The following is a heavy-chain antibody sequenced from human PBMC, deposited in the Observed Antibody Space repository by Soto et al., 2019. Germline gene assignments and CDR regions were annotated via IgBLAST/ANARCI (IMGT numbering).Heavy chain of an antibody. J-gene: IGHJ4*02. Sequence: GSLRLSCAASGFTFSSYSMNWVRQAPGKGLEWVSPISSSSSYIYYADSVKGRFTISRDNAKNSLYLQMNSLRAEDTAVYYCARARTTRSLYYFDYWGQGTLVTVSS. CDR3: ARARTTRSLYYFDY. D-gene: IGHD4-17*01. CDR1: GFTFSSYS. V-gene: IGHV3-21*01. CDR2: ISSSSSYI.